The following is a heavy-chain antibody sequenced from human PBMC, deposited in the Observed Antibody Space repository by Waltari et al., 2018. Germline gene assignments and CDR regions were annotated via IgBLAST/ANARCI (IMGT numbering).Heavy chain of an antibody. CDR3: ARELAWAGYYGLDY. D-gene: IGHD3-9*01. V-gene: IGHV3-74*01. J-gene: IGHJ4*02. Sequence: EVQLVESGGGLVQPGGSLRLSCAAPGFTCSDFWMHWVRQVPGKGLVWVSRIHKDGTITSYADSVRGRFAISRDNAKNTVYLHMNSLRAEDTALYFCARELAWAGYYGLDYWGQGTLVTVSS. CDR1: GFTCSDFW. CDR2: IHKDGTIT.